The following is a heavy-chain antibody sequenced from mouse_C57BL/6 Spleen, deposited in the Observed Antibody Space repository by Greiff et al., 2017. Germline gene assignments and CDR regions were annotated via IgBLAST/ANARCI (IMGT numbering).Heavy chain of an antibody. CDR3: AREGDDYDVDY. D-gene: IGHD2-4*01. CDR1: GYTFPSYW. CDR2: IYPGSGST. V-gene: IGHV1-55*01. J-gene: IGHJ2*01. Sequence: VQLQQSGAELVKPGASVKMSCKASGYTFPSYWITWVKQRPGQGLEWIGDIYPGSGSTNYNEKFKSKAPLTVDTSSSPAYMQLSSLTSEDAAVYYCAREGDDYDVDYWGQGTTLTVSS.